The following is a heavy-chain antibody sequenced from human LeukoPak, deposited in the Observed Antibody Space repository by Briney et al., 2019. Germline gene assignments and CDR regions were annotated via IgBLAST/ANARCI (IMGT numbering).Heavy chain of an antibody. CDR3: ARLSNYGIYYFDY. CDR1: GGSISSYY. CDR2: IYYSVST. V-gene: IGHV4-59*01. Sequence: SETLSLTCTLSGGSISSYYWSWIRQPPGKGLEFIGYIYYSVSTNYNPSLKNRVTISLDTSKNQFSLKLSSVTAADTAVYYCARLSNYGIYYFDYWGQGTLVTVSS. D-gene: IGHD3-10*01. J-gene: IGHJ4*02.